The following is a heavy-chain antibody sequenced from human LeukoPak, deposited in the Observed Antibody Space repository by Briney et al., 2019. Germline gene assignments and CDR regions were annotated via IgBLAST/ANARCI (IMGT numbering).Heavy chain of an antibody. D-gene: IGHD3-10*01. CDR1: GFTFSSYG. J-gene: IGHJ4*02. CDR3: AKPYYYGSRSYMDY. V-gene: IGHV3-30*18. CDR2: ISYDGSNT. Sequence: GGSLRLSCAASGFTFSSYGMHWVRQAPGKGLEWVAVISYDGSNTYYADSVKGRFTISRDNSKNMLYLQMNSLRAEDTAVYYCAKPYYYGSRSYMDYWGQGTLITVSS.